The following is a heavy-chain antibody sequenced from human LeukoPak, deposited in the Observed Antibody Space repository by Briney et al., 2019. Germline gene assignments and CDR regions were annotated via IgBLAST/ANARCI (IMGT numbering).Heavy chain of an antibody. CDR3: AKESSSSWYGY. Sequence: GGSLRLSCAASGFTVSSNYMSWVRQAPGKGLEWVSAISGSGGSTYYADSVKGRFTISRDNSKNTLYLQMNSLRAEDTAVYYCAKESSSSWYGYWGQGTLVTVSS. V-gene: IGHV3-23*01. CDR1: GFTVSSNY. CDR2: ISGSGGST. D-gene: IGHD6-13*01. J-gene: IGHJ4*02.